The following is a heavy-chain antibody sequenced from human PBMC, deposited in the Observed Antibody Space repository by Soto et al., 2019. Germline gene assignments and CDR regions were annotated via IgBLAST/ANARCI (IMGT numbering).Heavy chain of an antibody. CDR1: GGILSTGAYY. Sequence: SQTLSLTCTGSGGILSTGAYYLSWIRQPQGKGLEWIGYIYYSGSTYYNPSLKSRVTISVDTSKNQFSLKLSSVTAADTAVYYCARDLEGYCSGGSCYSVAAFDIWGQGTMVT. J-gene: IGHJ3*02. D-gene: IGHD2-15*01. V-gene: IGHV4-30-4*01. CDR2: IYYSGST. CDR3: ARDLEGYCSGGSCYSVAAFDI.